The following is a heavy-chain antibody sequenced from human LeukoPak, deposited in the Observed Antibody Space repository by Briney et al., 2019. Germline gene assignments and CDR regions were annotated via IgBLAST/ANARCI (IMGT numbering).Heavy chain of an antibody. J-gene: IGHJ4*02. CDR2: IWFDGSNK. V-gene: IGHV3-33*01. Sequence: GGSLRLSCAASGFTFSNYDMHWVRQAPGKGLEWVAVIWFDGSNKFSADSVKGRFTISRDNSKNTLYLQMNSLRAEDTAVYYCASSAGALIDCWGQGTLVIVSS. CDR3: ASSAGALIDC. D-gene: IGHD6-19*01. CDR1: GFTFSNYD.